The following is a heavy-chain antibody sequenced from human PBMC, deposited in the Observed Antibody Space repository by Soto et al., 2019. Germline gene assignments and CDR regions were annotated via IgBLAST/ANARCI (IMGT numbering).Heavy chain of an antibody. CDR3: AKVFWWGRVYYVGAASYPVMAV. J-gene: IGHJ6*04. V-gene: IGHV1-69*13. D-gene: IGHD3-22*01. CDR2: IIPIFGTA. CDR1: GGTFSSYA. Sequence: VKVSCKASGGTFSSYAISWVRQAPGQGLEWMGGIIPIFGTANYAQKFQGRVTITADESTSTAYMELSSLRSEDTAVYYCAKVFWWGRVYYVGAASYPVMAVGAKGTTVPVPS.